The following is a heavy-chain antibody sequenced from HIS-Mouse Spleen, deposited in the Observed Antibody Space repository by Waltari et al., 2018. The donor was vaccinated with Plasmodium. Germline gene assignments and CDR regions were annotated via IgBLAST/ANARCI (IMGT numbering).Heavy chain of an antibody. J-gene: IGHJ2*01. CDR1: GFPFGSNW. Sequence: EVQLVASGGGLVQPGGSLGLSCAASGFPFGSNWMSWVRQAPGKGLEGVANIKQDGSEKYYVDSVKGRFTISRDNAKNSLYLQMNSLRAEDTAVYYGASSWYWYFDLWGRGTLVTVSS. V-gene: IGHV3-7*01. CDR2: IKQDGSEK. CDR3: ASSWYWYFDL. D-gene: IGHD6-13*01.